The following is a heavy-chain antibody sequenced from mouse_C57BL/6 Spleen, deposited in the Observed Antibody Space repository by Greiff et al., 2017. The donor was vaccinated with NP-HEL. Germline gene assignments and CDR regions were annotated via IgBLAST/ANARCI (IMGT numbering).Heavy chain of an antibody. J-gene: IGHJ2*01. Sequence: VHVKQSGAELVRPGASVKLSCTASGFNIKDDYMHWVKQRPEQGLEWIGWIDPENGDTEYASKFQGKATITADTSSNTAYLQLSSLTSEDTAVYYCTTLDGYYGYWGQGTTLTVSS. D-gene: IGHD2-3*01. CDR1: GFNIKDDY. V-gene: IGHV14-4*01. CDR3: TTLDGYYGY. CDR2: IDPENGDT.